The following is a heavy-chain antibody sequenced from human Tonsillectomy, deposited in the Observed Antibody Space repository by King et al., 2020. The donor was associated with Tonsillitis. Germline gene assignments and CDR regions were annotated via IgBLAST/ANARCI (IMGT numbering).Heavy chain of an antibody. V-gene: IGHV3-11*01. CDR1: GFTFRDYT. J-gene: IGHJ6*03. CDR2: IGHNNVV. Sequence: VQLVESGGGLVPPGGSLRLSCVASGFTFRDYTLTWIRQGPGKGLEWVSLIGHNNVVYDADSVRGRFTISRDDAKKSLFLQMHSLRAEDTGVYYCARVATLHHIAVSGILFKHMDVWGKGTSVTVS. D-gene: IGHD1-1*01. CDR3: ARVATLHHIAVSGILFKHMDV.